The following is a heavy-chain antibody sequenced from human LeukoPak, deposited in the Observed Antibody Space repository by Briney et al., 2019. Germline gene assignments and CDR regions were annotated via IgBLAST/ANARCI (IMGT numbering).Heavy chain of an antibody. J-gene: IGHJ6*03. CDR3: ASLYCSGGSCYQYFSYYYMDV. CDR1: GGSISSRSYY. CDR2: IYYSGST. Sequence: SETLSLTCTVSGGSISSRSYYWGWIRQPPGKGLEWIGSIYYSGSTYYNPSLQSRVTISVDTSKNQFSLKLNSVTAADTAVYYCASLYCSGGSCYQYFSYYYMDVWGKGTTVTISS. V-gene: IGHV4-39*01. D-gene: IGHD2-15*01.